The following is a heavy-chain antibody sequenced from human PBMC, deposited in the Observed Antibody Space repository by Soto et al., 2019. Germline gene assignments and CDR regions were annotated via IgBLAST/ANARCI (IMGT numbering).Heavy chain of an antibody. V-gene: IGHV4-31*02. CDR3: ALALGPTTGLDY. CDR2: NFNSGTT. J-gene: IGHJ4*02. Sequence: QVQLQESGPGLVKPSQTLSLTCSVSGASTVSHYHWTWIRQPPGKVLEWMGYNFNSGTTFYNPSLTSPLSISMDTSGNHFSLELRSVTAADTAVYYCALALGPTTGLDYWGQGTLVTVSS. D-gene: IGHD1-26*01. CDR1: GASTVSHYH.